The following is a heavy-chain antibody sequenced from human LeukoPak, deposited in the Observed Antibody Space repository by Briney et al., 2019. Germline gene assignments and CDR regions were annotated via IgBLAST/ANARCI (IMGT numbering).Heavy chain of an antibody. CDR1: GGSFSGYY. CDR2: VNHSGST. V-gene: IGHV4-34*01. J-gene: IGHJ4*02. D-gene: IGHD3-10*01. Sequence: SEALSLTCAVYGGSFSGYYWSWIRQPPGKGLEWIGEVNHSGSTNYNPSLKSRVTISVDTSKNQFSLKLSSVTAADTAVYYCARRSVRGVIRYWGQGTLVTVSS. CDR3: ARRSVRGVIRY.